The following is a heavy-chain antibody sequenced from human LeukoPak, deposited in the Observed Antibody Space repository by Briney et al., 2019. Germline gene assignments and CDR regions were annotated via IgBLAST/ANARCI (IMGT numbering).Heavy chain of an antibody. V-gene: IGHV3-21*04. CDR1: GFTFSTYS. D-gene: IGHD5-24*01. Sequence: GGSLRLSCAASGFTFSTYSMNWVRQTPGKGLEWVSSISSSSYIYYADSMKGRFSISRDNAKSSLYLQMNSLRGDDTAVYYCAQDIGWLQFAYWGQGTLVTVSS. J-gene: IGHJ4*02. CDR2: ISSSSYI. CDR3: AQDIGWLQFAY.